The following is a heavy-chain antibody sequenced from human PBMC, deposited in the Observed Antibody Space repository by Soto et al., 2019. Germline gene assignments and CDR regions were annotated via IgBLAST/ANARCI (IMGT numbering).Heavy chain of an antibody. CDR2: IKQDGSEK. CDR1: GFTFSSYW. D-gene: IGHD5-12*01. V-gene: IGHV3-7*01. J-gene: IGHJ3*02. CDR3: ARGGGGYDLGAFDI. Sequence: GGSLRLSCAASGFTFSSYWMSWVRQAPGKGLEWVANIKQDGSEKYYVDSVKGRFTISRDNAKNSLYLQMNSLRAEDTAVYYCARGGGGYDLGAFDIWGQGTMVTVSS.